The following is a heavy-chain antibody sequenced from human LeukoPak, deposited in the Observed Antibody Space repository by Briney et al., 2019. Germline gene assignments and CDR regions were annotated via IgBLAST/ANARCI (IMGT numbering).Heavy chain of an antibody. CDR2: MNPNSGNT. Sequence: ASVKVSCQASGYTFTSYDINWVRQATGQGLEWMGWMNPNSGNTGYAQKFQGRVTMTRNTSISTAYMELSSLRSEDTAVYYCARDLQHMNWFDPWGQGTLVTVSS. CDR1: GYTFTSYD. V-gene: IGHV1-8*01. CDR3: ARDLQHMNWFDP. J-gene: IGHJ5*02.